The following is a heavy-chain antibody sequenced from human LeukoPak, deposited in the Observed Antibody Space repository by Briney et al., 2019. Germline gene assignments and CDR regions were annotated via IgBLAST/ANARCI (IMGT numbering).Heavy chain of an antibody. J-gene: IGHJ6*02. CDR2: ISSSGSTI. D-gene: IGHD3-10*01. V-gene: IGHV3-11*04. CDR1: GFTFSDYY. CDR3: ARLGDERGYYCGSGTQGTDYYYGMDV. Sequence: MPGGSLRLSCAASGFTFSDYYMNWIRQAPGKGLEWVSYISSSGSTIYYADSVKGRFTISRDNAKNSLYLQMNSLRAEDTAVYYCARLGDERGYYCGSGTQGTDYYYGMDVWGQGTTVTVSS.